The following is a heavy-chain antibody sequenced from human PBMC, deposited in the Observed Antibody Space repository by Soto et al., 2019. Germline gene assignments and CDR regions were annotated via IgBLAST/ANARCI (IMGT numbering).Heavy chain of an antibody. J-gene: IGHJ4*02. Sequence: SETLSLTCAVYDGSFSGSYWSWIRQPPGKGLEWIGEIHHSGTTNYSPSVKSRVTISMDTPKNQFSLKLHSVTAADTAVYYCARVAAAGAFDYWGQGTLVTVSS. CDR2: IHHSGTT. V-gene: IGHV4-34*01. CDR3: ARVAAAGAFDY. D-gene: IGHD6-13*01. CDR1: DGSFSGSY.